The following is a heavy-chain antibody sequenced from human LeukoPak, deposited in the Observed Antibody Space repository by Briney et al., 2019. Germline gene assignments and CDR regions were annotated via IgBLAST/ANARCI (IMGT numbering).Heavy chain of an antibody. J-gene: IGHJ4*02. Sequence: GGSLRLSCAASGFTFSSYSMNWVRQAPGKGLEWVSSISSSSSYIYYADSVKGRFTISRDNAKNSLYLQMNSLRAEDTAVYYCATPGLYYDSSGYTDYWGQGTLVTVSS. D-gene: IGHD3-22*01. CDR3: ATPGLYYDSSGYTDY. CDR1: GFTFSSYS. V-gene: IGHV3-21*01. CDR2: ISSSSSYI.